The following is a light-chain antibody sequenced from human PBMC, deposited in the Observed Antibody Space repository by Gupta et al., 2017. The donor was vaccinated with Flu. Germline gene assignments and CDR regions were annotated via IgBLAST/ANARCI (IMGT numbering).Light chain of an antibody. V-gene: IGLV2-14*01. CDR3: SSFTGSSTLVV. CDR2: VVS. Sequence: QSALTQPASVSGSPGQSIPISCTGTSSDVGAYNFVSWYQQHPGKVPKLIIYVVSNRPSGVSNRFSGSKSGNTASLTISGLQAEDEADYYCSSFTGSSTLVVFGTGTKVTVL. J-gene: IGLJ1*01. CDR1: SSDVGAYNF.